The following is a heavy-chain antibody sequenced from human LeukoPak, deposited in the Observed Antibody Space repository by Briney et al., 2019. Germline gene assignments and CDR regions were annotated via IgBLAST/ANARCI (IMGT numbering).Heavy chain of an antibody. V-gene: IGHV3-7*05. CDR2: IKKDGGEK. Sequence: PGGSLRLSCAASGFTFSNYWMTWVRQAPGKGLEWVANIKKDGGEKYYVDSVKGRFTISRDNTKNSLYLQMNSLRAEDTATYYCATYYDSGPCKDWGQGTPVTVSS. D-gene: IGHD3-22*01. J-gene: IGHJ4*02. CDR1: GFTFSNYW. CDR3: ATYYDSGPCKD.